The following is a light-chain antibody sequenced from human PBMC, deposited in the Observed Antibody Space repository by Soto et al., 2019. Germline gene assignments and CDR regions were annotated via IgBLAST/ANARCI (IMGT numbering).Light chain of an antibody. CDR3: QQYNTWHPKMA. CDR2: GAS. J-gene: IGKJ1*01. CDR1: QSVSSY. Sequence: VVTQSPATLSVFPGETDTLSCRASQSVSSYLAWYQQRPGQAPRLLIYGASTRATGIPARFRGSGSGTEFRLTISSLQSEDFATYYCQQYNTWHPKMAFGRGTKVDIK. V-gene: IGKV3-15*01.